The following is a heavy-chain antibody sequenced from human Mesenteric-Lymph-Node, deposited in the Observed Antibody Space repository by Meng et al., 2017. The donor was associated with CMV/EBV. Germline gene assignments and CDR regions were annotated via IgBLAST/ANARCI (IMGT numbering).Heavy chain of an antibody. Sequence: GESLKISCLASEFIASNNYMTWVRQSPGKGLEWLSVIYSGERKFYPDRMLYADSVKGRFTISRDNSKNTLYLQMSSLRAEDTAVYYCAKRVRTNAVWGFDYWGQGTLVTVSS. V-gene: IGHV3-66*02. CDR1: EFIASNNY. CDR3: AKRVRTNAVWGFDY. J-gene: IGHJ4*02. CDR2: IYSGERK. D-gene: IGHD2-8*01.